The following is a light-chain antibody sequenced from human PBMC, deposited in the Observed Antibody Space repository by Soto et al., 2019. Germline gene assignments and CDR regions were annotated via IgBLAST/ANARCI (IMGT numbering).Light chain of an antibody. V-gene: IGKV3-20*01. CDR2: GAS. J-gene: IGKJ4*01. CDR1: QTVSSSY. CDR3: QQSGTSPLT. Sequence: EIVLTQSPGTLSLSPGERATLSCRASQTVSSSYLAWYRQKPGQAPRLLIYGASSRATGIPDRFSGSGSGTDFTLTISRLDPEDFAVYYCQQSGTSPLTFGGGTKVDI.